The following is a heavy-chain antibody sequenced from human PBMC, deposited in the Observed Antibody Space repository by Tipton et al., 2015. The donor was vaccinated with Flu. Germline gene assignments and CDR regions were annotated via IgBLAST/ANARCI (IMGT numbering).Heavy chain of an antibody. D-gene: IGHD7-27*01. CDR1: GGSFSGYY. J-gene: IGHJ4*01. CDR2: INHSGTT. CDR3: ASKVANWGVWEPLDY. V-gene: IGHV4-34*01. Sequence: TLSLTCSVYGGSFSGYYWSWIRQPPGKGLEWIGEINHSGTTNYNPSLTSRVTVSADTSKKQFSLKLTSVTAADTAVYYCASKVANWGVWEPLDYWGHGTLVPVST.